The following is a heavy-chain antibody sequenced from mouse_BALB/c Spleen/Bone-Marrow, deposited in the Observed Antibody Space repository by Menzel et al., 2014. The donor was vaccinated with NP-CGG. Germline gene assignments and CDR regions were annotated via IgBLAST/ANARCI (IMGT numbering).Heavy chain of an antibody. CDR3: ARLITRGNFDY. CDR1: GFTFSSYA. V-gene: IGHV5-6-5*01. Sequence: EVKLVESGGGLVKPGGSLKLSCAASGFTFSSYAMSWVRQTPEKRLEWVASISSGGSTYYPDSVKGRFTISRDNATNILYLQMSSLRSEDTAMYYCARLITRGNFDYWGQGTTLTVSS. D-gene: IGHD2-4*01. CDR2: ISSGGST. J-gene: IGHJ2*01.